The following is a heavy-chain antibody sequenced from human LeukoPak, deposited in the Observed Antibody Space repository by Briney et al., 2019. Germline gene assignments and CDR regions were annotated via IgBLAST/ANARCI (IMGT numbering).Heavy chain of an antibody. V-gene: IGHV1-18*01. J-gene: IGHJ4*02. CDR3: ARDIATVVHQD. CDR2: ISAYSGNT. Sequence: ASVRVSCKASGYTFTNYGITWVRQALGHGLEWMGWISAYSGNTNYVQKFQGRVTMATDASTSKAYMELRSLRSDDTAIYYCARDIATVVHQDWGQGTLVTVSS. CDR1: GYTFTNYG. D-gene: IGHD2-2*01.